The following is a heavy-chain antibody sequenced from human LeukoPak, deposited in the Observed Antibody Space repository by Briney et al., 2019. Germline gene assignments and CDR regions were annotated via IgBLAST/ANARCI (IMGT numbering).Heavy chain of an antibody. CDR2: IYSLGTT. Sequence: PGGSLRLSCAASGFTVSINYMTWVRQAPGKGLEWVSVIYSLGTTYYADSVKGRFTISRDNSKNTLYLQMNSLRAEDTAVYYCARVRDYFDSWGQGTLVTVSS. V-gene: IGHV3-53*01. J-gene: IGHJ4*02. CDR1: GFTVSINY. CDR3: ARVRDYFDS.